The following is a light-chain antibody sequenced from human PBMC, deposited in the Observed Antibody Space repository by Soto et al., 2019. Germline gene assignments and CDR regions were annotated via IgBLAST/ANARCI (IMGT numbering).Light chain of an antibody. Sequence: QSVPTQPRSVSGSPGQSVTISCTGTSGDVGGYNYVSWYQQHPGKAPKLMIYDVSKRPSGVPDRFSGSKSGNTASLTISGLQAEDEADYYCCSYAGSYTYVFGTGTKLTVL. J-gene: IGLJ1*01. CDR2: DVS. CDR3: CSYAGSYTYV. CDR1: SGDVGGYNY. V-gene: IGLV2-11*01.